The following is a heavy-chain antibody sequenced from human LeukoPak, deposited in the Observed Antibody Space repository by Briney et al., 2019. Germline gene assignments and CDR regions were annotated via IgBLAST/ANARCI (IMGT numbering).Heavy chain of an antibody. CDR2: ISYDGSNK. J-gene: IGHJ4*02. D-gene: IGHD3-9*01. CDR3: AKGGGWLHSFDY. CDR1: GFTFSSYA. Sequence: PGGSLRLSCAASGFTFSSYAMHWVRQAPGKGLEWVAVISYDGSNKYYADSVKGRFTISRDNSKTTVYLQMNSLRAEDTAVYYCAKGGGWLHSFDYWGQGTLVTVSS. V-gene: IGHV3-30-3*01.